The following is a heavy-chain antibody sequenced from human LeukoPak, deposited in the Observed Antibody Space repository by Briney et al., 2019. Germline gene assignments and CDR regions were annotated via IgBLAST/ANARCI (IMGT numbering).Heavy chain of an antibody. V-gene: IGHV4-59*08. Sequence: ASETLSLTCTVSGGSISSYYWSWIRQPPGKGLEWIGYIYYSGSTYYNPSLRSRVTISVDTSKNQFSLKLSSVTAADTAVYYCARASDYYGSGSYYRGFDPWGQGTLVTVSS. CDR2: IYYSGST. CDR3: ARASDYYGSGSYYRGFDP. J-gene: IGHJ5*02. CDR1: GGSISSYY. D-gene: IGHD3-10*01.